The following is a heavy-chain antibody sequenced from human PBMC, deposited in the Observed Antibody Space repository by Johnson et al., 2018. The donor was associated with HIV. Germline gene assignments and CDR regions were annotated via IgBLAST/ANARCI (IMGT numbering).Heavy chain of an antibody. V-gene: IGHV3-30*02. Sequence: QVQLVESGGGVVQPGGSLRLSCAASGFTFSSYGMHWVRQAPGKGLEWVAFIRYDGSNKYYADSVKGRFTISRDNSKNTLYLQMNSLRAEDTAVYYCARDGPLQFLEWLSARAFDIWGQGTMVTVSS. CDR3: ARDGPLQFLEWLSARAFDI. CDR2: IRYDGSNK. D-gene: IGHD3-3*01. J-gene: IGHJ3*02. CDR1: GFTFSSYG.